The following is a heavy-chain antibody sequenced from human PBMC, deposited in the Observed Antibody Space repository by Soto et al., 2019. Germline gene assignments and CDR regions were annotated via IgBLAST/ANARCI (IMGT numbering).Heavy chain of an antibody. CDR1: GYTFTTYG. CDR2: INTYNGDT. D-gene: IGHD2-15*01. Sequence: QVQLVQSGAEMKKPGASVKVSCKASGYTFTTYGISWVRQAPGQGLEWMGWINTYNGDTSYAQKVQGRVFMATDTSTSTAYMELRSLRSADTAVYYCARQVEKPTYSFDYWGQGTLVTVSS. J-gene: IGHJ4*02. V-gene: IGHV1-18*01. CDR3: ARQVEKPTYSFDY.